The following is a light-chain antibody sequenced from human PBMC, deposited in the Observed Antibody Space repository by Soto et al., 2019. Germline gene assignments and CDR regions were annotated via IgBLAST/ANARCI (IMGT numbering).Light chain of an antibody. CDR2: AVS. Sequence: EIMMTQSPGTLSASPGERATLSCRASQSFSSYLAWYQQKPGQAPRLLIYAVSTRATGIPARFSGSGSGTEFTLTISSLQSEDFAVYYCQQYNKWPLTFGQGTKVEIK. CDR3: QQYNKWPLT. V-gene: IGKV3-15*01. CDR1: QSFSSY. J-gene: IGKJ1*01.